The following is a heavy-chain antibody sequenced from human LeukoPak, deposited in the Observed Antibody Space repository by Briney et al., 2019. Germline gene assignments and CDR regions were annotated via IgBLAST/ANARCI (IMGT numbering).Heavy chain of an antibody. CDR1: GFTFDDYA. V-gene: IGHV3-23*01. CDR3: AKSVGATLFDY. J-gene: IGHJ4*02. Sequence: GGSLRLSCAASGFTFDDYAMHWVRQAPGKGLEWVSGISGTGGNTYYADSVKGRFTISRDNSKNTLYLQMHSLRAEDTAVYYCAKSVGATLFDYWGQGTLVTVSS. D-gene: IGHD1-26*01. CDR2: ISGTGGNT.